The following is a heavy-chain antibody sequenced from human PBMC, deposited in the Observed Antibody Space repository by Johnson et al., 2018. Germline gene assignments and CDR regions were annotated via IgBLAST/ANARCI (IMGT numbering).Heavy chain of an antibody. CDR2: ISSSSRYI. CDR1: GFTFSSYS. V-gene: IGHV3-21*01. D-gene: IGHD2-15*01. Sequence: VQLVQSGGGLVKPGGSMRLSCAASGFTFSSYSMNWVRQAPGTGLEWVSSISSSSRYIYYADSVQGRFTISSANAKNSLYLQMNSLRAEDTAVYYCAKALYCSGGSCYSGLQHWGQGTLVTVSS. CDR3: AKALYCSGGSCYSGLQH. J-gene: IGHJ1*01.